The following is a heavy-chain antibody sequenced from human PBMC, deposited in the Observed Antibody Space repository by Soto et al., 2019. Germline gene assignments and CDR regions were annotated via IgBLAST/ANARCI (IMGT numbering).Heavy chain of an antibody. Sequence: PSETLSLTCAVSGDPISSSFWWSWVRQPPGKGLEWIGEIYHTESTVYNPSLKSRVTISVDKSKNQFSLNLDSVTAADTAVHYCARYNFGTFDYWGRGILVTVSS. D-gene: IGHD1-20*01. CDR3: ARYNFGTFDY. CDR2: IYHTEST. V-gene: IGHV4-4*02. CDR1: GDPISSSFW. J-gene: IGHJ4*02.